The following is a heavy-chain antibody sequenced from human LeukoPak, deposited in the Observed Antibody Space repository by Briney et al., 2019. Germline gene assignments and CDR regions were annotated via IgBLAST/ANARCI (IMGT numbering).Heavy chain of an antibody. CDR1: GGSISSGGYY. J-gene: IGHJ4*02. Sequence: SETLSLTCTVSGGSISSGGYYWSWMRQPPGQGLEWIGYIYYSGSTYYNPSLKSRVTISVDTSKNQFSLKLSSVTAADTAVFFCARVGDGDTFDYWGQGTLVTVSS. D-gene: IGHD4-17*01. V-gene: IGHV4-30-4*01. CDR2: IYYSGST. CDR3: ARVGDGDTFDY.